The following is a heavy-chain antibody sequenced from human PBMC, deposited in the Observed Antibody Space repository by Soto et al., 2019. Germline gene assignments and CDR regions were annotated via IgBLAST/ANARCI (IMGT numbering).Heavy chain of an antibody. CDR2: IDSKNGYI. Sequence: GGSTRLSCAASGLTFSISIMAWSRKDPGKGLEWVSHIDSKNGYIHYADSVKGRFTISRDNAKNSLYLQMDYLSDEDTAVYYCARHDHFDGYSSYHAFDNWGKGALVTVFS. V-gene: IGHV3-48*02. CDR1: GLTFSISI. CDR3: ARHDHFDGYSSYHAFDN. J-gene: IGHJ4*02. D-gene: IGHD3-22*01.